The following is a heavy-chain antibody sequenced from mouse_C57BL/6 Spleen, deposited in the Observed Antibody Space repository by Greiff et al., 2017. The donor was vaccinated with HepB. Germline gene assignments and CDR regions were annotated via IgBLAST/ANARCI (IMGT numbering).Heavy chain of an antibody. Sequence: DVMLVESGGGLVKPGGSLKLSCAASGFTFSDYGMHWVRQAPEKGLEWVAYISSGSSTIYYADTVKGRFTISRDNAKNTLFLQMTSLRSEDTAMYYCASGGSSGYFDYWGQGTTLTVSS. D-gene: IGHD3-2*02. CDR3: ASGGSSGYFDY. CDR2: ISSGSSTI. V-gene: IGHV5-17*01. CDR1: GFTFSDYG. J-gene: IGHJ2*01.